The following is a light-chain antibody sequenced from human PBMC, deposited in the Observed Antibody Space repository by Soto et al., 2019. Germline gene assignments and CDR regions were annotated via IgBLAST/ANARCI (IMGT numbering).Light chain of an antibody. J-gene: IGKJ1*01. CDR3: QQRSTFPWT. CDR2: DAS. CDR1: QSVSSY. V-gene: IGKV3-11*01. Sequence: EIVLTQSPATLSLSPGERATLSCRASQSVSSYLAWYQQKPGQAPRLLIYDASNRATGIPARFSGSGSGTDFTLTISSLEPEDFAVYYCQQRSTFPWTFGQGTKVEIK.